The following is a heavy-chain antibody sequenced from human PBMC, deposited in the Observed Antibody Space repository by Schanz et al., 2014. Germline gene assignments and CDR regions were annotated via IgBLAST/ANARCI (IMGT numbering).Heavy chain of an antibody. CDR3: ARGGSGSHYRLDY. CDR1: GFTFSSYS. D-gene: IGHD1-26*01. CDR2: VSRSTPDI. Sequence: EVHLLESGGGLVQPGGSLRLSCTASGFTFSSYSMNWVRQAPGKGLEWVSYVSRSTPDIYYADSVKGRFTVSRDNAENALYLQMNSLRAEDTGLYFCARGGSGSHYRLDYWGQGTLVTVSS. J-gene: IGHJ4*02. V-gene: IGHV3-48*01.